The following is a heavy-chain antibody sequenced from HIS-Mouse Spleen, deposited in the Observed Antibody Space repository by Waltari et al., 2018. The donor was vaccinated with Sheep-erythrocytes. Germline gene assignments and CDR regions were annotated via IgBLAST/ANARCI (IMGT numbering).Heavy chain of an antibody. J-gene: IGHJ5*02. CDR1: GFTFSSYS. CDR3: ARVEQLVNWFDP. D-gene: IGHD6-6*01. Sequence: EVQLVESGGGLVKPGGSLRLSCAASGFTFSSYSLTWVRQAPGKGLEWVSSISSSSSYIYYADSVKGRFTISRDNAKNSLYLQMNSLRAEDTAVYYCARVEQLVNWFDPWGQGTLVTVSS. CDR2: ISSSSSYI. V-gene: IGHV3-21*01.